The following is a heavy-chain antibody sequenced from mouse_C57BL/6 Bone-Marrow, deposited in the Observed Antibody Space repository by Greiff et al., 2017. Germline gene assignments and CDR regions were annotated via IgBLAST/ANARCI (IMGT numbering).Heavy chain of an antibody. CDR1: GYTFTDYY. D-gene: IGHD3-2*02. CDR2: INPYNGGT. V-gene: IGHV1-19*01. CDR3: ARWGQLRPPMDY. J-gene: IGHJ4*01. Sequence: VQLQQSGPVLVKPGASVKMSCKASGYTFTDYYMNWVKQSHGKSLEWIGVINPYNGGTSYNQKFKGKATLTVDKSSSTAYMVLNSLTSEDSAVYYCARWGQLRPPMDYWGQGTSVTVSS.